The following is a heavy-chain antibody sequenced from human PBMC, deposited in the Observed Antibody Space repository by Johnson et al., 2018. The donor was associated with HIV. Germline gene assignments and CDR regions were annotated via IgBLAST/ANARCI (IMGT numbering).Heavy chain of an antibody. V-gene: IGHV3-11*04. CDR3: ARSKDCSGGSCPDAFDI. CDR1: AFTFSDYY. Sequence: QVPLVESGGGLLKPGGSLRLSCVSSAFTFSDYYMTWVRQAPGKGLEWVSYISSSGSTIYSADSVKGRFTISRDNAKNSLYLQMNSLRAEDTAVYYCARSKDCSGGSCPDAFDIWGQGTMLIVSS. D-gene: IGHD2-15*01. CDR2: ISSSGSTI. J-gene: IGHJ3*02.